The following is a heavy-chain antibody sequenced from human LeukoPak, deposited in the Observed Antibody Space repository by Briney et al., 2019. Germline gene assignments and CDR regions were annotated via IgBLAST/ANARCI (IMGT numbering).Heavy chain of an antibody. D-gene: IGHD6-19*01. CDR2: IIPILGIA. CDR3: ARFIAVAGDRHGDY. CDR1: GGTFSSYA. Sequence: ASVKVSCKASGGTFSSYAISWVRQAPGQGLEWMGRIIPILGIANYAQKFQGRVTITADKSTSTAYMELSSLRSEDTAVYYCARFIAVAGDRHGDYWGQGTLATVSS. V-gene: IGHV1-69*04. J-gene: IGHJ4*02.